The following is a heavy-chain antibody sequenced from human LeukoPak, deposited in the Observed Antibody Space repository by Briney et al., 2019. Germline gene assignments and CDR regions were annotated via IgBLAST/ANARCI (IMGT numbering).Heavy chain of an antibody. Sequence: PSETLSPTCTVSGGSISSGDYSWSWIRQPPGKGLEWIGYIYYSGSTYYNPSLKSRVTISVDTSKNQFSLKLSSVTAADTAVYYCARQIFGVVMSDYWGQGTLVTVSS. CDR1: GGSISSGDYS. J-gene: IGHJ4*02. CDR3: ARQIFGVVMSDY. V-gene: IGHV4-30-4*01. CDR2: IYYSGST. D-gene: IGHD3-3*01.